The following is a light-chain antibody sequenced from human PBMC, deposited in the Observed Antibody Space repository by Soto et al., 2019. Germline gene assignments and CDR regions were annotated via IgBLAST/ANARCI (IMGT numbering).Light chain of an antibody. Sequence: DIQMTQSPSSLTVTVGDRVTITCRASQDITTWLARHQLTPGKNPKCLTFEASKLQNGVPSRFNGSGSGAHFTLTISSLQAADAATEYCQQYNNYPYTCGQVTKVEI. CDR1: QDITTW. CDR2: EAS. CDR3: QQYNNYPYT. J-gene: IGKJ2*01. V-gene: IGKV1D-16*01.